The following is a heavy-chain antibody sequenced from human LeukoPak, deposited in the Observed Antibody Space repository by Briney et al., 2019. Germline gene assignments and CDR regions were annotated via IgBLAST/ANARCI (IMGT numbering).Heavy chain of an antibody. V-gene: IGHV3-21*01. CDR3: ARDQLLLGYFDY. D-gene: IGHD2-15*01. CDR2: ISSSSSYI. CDR1: GFTFSSYS. J-gene: IGHJ4*02. Sequence: PGGSLRLSCAASGFTFSSYSMNWVRQAPGKGLEWVSSISSSSSYIYYADSVKGRFTISRDNAKNSLYLQMNSLRAEDTAVYYCARDQLLLGYFDYWDQGTLVTVSS.